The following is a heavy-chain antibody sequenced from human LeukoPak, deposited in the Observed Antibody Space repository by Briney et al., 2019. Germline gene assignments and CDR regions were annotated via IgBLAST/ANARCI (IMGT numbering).Heavy chain of an antibody. CDR2: IIPIFGTA. CDR1: GGTFSSYA. J-gene: IGHJ6*03. CDR3: ARGDYYDSSGYYHYYYYYMDV. Sequence: ASVTVSCKASGGTFSSYAISWVRQAPGQGLEWMGRIIPIFGTANYAQKFQGRVTITTDESTSTAYIELSSLRAEDTAVYYCARGDYYDSSGYYHYYYYYMDVWGKGTTVTVSS. V-gene: IGHV1-69*05. D-gene: IGHD3-22*01.